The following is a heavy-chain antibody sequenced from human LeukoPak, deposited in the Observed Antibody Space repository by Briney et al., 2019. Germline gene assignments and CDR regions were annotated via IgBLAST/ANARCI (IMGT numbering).Heavy chain of an antibody. J-gene: IGHJ4*02. CDR1: GFLFRAYA. V-gene: IGHV3-23*01. D-gene: IGHD3-3*01. Sequence: PGGSLRLSCEASGFLFRAYAMSWVRQAPGQGLEWLSTITITVGGAYYIVSVKGRFTMSRDNSKNTLYLQMNSLRAEDTAVYYCAREAWRPYLDYWGQGTPVTVSS. CDR3: AREAWRPYLDY. CDR2: ITITVGGA.